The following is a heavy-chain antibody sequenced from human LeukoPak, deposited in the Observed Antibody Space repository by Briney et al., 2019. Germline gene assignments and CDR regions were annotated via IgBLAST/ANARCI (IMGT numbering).Heavy chain of an antibody. J-gene: IGHJ4*02. D-gene: IGHD3-9*01. CDR3: ARSHRAYFDSMYYFDY. CDR2: IYTSGST. CDR1: GGSFSGYY. V-gene: IGHV4-59*10. Sequence: PSETLSLTCAVYGGSFSGYYWSWIRQPAGKGLEWIGRIYTSGSTNYNPSLKSRVTMSVDTSKNQFSLKLSSVTAADTAVYYCARSHRAYFDSMYYFDYWGQGTLVTVSS.